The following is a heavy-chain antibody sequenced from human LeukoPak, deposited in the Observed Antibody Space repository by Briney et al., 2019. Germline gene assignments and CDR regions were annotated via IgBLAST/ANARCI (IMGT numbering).Heavy chain of an antibody. D-gene: IGHD3-22*01. CDR2: ISTSSNYR. CDR3: ARDLGQYYDTSDNWFDP. Sequence: PGGSLRLSCAASGFTFSSYNMNWVRQAPGKGLEWVSSISTSSNYRYYADSVKGRFTISRDNAKKLLYLQMNSLRAEDTAVYYCARDLGQYYDTSDNWFDPWGQGTLVTVSS. J-gene: IGHJ5*02. V-gene: IGHV3-21*01. CDR1: GFTFSSYN.